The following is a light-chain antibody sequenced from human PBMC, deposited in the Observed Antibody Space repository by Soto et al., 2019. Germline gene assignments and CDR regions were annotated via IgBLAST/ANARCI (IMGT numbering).Light chain of an antibody. CDR1: QSINSG. CDR2: DAS. J-gene: IGKJ2*01. CDR3: QQYESFLYT. Sequence: DIPLTQSPSSLSASVGDRVTITCRASQSINSGLAWYQQKPGKAPKLLIFDASSLESGVPSRFSGTGSGTEFTLTISSLQPDDFTTYYCQQYESFLYTFGQGTKLEIK. V-gene: IGKV1-5*01.